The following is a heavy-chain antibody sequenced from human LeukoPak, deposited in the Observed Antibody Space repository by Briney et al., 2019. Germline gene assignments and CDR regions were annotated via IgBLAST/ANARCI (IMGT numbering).Heavy chain of an antibody. J-gene: IGHJ6*02. Sequence: SETLSLTCTVSGGSISSYYWSWIRQPPGKGLEWIGYIYYSGSTNYNPSLKSRVTISVDTSKNQFSLKLSSVTAADTAVYYCARGGYYYGMDVWGQGTTVTVSS. CDR1: GGSISSYY. CDR3: ARGGYYYGMDV. CDR2: IYYSGST. V-gene: IGHV4-59*01.